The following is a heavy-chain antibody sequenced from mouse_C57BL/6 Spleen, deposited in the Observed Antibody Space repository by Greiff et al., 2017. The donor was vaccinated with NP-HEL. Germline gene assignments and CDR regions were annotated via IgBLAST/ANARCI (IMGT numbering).Heavy chain of an antibody. V-gene: IGHV1-80*01. CDR2: IYPGDGDT. D-gene: IGHD1-2*01. Sequence: VQLQQSGAELVKPGASVKISCKASGYAFSSYWMNWVKQRPGKGLEWIGQIYPGDGDTNYNGKVKGQATLTADNSSSTAYMQLSSLTSEDTAVYFCATLITTYYFDYWGQGTTLTVSS. CDR1: GYAFSSYW. CDR3: ATLITTYYFDY. J-gene: IGHJ2*01.